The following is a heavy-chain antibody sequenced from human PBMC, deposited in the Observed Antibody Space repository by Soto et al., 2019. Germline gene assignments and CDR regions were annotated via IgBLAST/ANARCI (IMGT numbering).Heavy chain of an antibody. V-gene: IGHV3-48*01. CDR3: ARIGRLRWGDY. CDR1: GFTFSSYS. D-gene: IGHD4-17*01. J-gene: IGHJ4*02. Sequence: EVQLVESGGGLVQPGGSLRLSCAASGFTFSSYSVNWVRQAPGKGLESVSYISSSSSTIYYADSVKGRFTISRDNAKNSLYLQMNSLRAEDTAVYYCARIGRLRWGDYWGQGTLVTVSS. CDR2: ISSSSSTI.